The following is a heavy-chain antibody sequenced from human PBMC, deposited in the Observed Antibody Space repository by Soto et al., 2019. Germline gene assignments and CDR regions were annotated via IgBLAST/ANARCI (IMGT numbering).Heavy chain of an antibody. V-gene: IGHV5-10-1*01. D-gene: IGHD3-10*01. CDR2: IDPSDSYT. Sequence: PGESLKISCKGSGYSFTSYWISWVRQMPGKGLEWMGRIDPSDSYTNYSPSFQGHVTISADKSISTAYLQWSSLKASDTAMYYCARPDYYGSGSYSPYSYYGMDVWGKGTTVTVSS. CDR3: ARPDYYGSGSYSPYSYYGMDV. J-gene: IGHJ6*04. CDR1: GYSFTSYW.